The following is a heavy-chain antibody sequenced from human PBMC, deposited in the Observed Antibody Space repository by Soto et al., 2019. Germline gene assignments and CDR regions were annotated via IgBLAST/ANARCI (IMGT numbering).Heavy chain of an antibody. CDR2: IKQDGSEK. CDR1: GFTFTNYW. J-gene: IGHJ4*02. Sequence: EAQLVESGGGLVQPGGSLRLSCAASGFTFTNYWMSWVRQAPGKGLEWVANIKQDGSEKYYEDSAKGGFIISRDNAKTSLYLQMNSLRAEDTAVYYCARDMGVFWSGYPEGGFDYWGQGTPVTVSS. CDR3: ARDMGVFWSGYPEGGFDY. D-gene: IGHD3-3*01. V-gene: IGHV3-7*01.